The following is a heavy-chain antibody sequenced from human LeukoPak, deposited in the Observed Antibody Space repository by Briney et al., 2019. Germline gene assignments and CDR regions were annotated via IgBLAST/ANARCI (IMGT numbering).Heavy chain of an antibody. D-gene: IGHD4-17*01. CDR3: ARDEYGDFHGFDF. V-gene: IGHV4-59*13. J-gene: IGHJ4*02. Sequence: PSETPSLTCSVSGVSITSYYWNWIRQSPGKGLEWLGNIHSRGTTNYNPSLKSRVTLSLDTSKTQFALKVTSVTAADTAVYYCARDEYGDFHGFDFWGQGTRVTVSS. CDR1: GVSITSYY. CDR2: IHSRGTT.